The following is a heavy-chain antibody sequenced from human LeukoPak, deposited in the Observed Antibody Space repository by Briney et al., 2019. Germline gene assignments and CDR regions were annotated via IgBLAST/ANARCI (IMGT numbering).Heavy chain of an antibody. J-gene: IGHJ6*02. CDR3: ARQYCDFWSGYYDDGYYYGMDV. CDR2: IYYSGST. D-gene: IGHD3-3*01. V-gene: IGHV4-59*01. Sequence: SETLSLTCTVSGGSISSYYWSWIRQPPGKGLEWIGYIYYSGSTNYNPSLKSRVTISVDTSKNQFSLKLSSVTAADTAVYYCARQYCDFWSGYYDDGYYYGMDVWGQGTTVTVSS. CDR1: GGSISSYY.